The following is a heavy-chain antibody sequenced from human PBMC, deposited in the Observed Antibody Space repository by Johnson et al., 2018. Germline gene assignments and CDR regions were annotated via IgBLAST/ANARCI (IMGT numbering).Heavy chain of an antibody. CDR2: IDTDGRST. J-gene: IGHJ3*02. Sequence: VQLVQSGGGFVQPGGSLRLSCAASGFTFTTYWMHWVRQAPGKRLVWVSRIDTDGRSTTYADSVNGRFTTSRDNAKNTLYLQMNSLRAEDTAVYHCARGVGGGGCSCYPDAFGIWGQGTMVTVSS. D-gene: IGHD2-15*01. V-gene: IGHV3-74*02. CDR1: GFTFTTYW. CDR3: ARGVGGGGCSCYPDAFGI.